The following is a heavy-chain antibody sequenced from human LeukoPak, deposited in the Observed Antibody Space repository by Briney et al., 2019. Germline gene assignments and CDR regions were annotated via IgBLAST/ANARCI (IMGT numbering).Heavy chain of an antibody. CDR2: IWYDGSNK. V-gene: IGHV3-33*01. D-gene: IGHD4-23*01. CDR1: GFTFSSYG. CDR3: ASPYGDNSASYYCDD. Sequence: GGSLRLSCAASGFTFSSYGMHWVRQAPGKGLEWVAVIWYDGSNKYYADSVKGRFTISRDNSKSTLYLQMNSMRAEDTAVYYCASPYGDNSASYYCDDWGQGTLVTVSS. J-gene: IGHJ4*02.